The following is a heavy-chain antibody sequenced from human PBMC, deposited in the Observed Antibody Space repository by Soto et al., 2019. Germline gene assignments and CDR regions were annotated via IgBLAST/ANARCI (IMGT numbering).Heavy chain of an antibody. V-gene: IGHV1-8*01. CDR2: MNPSTGNS. CDR1: GYTFTSYD. D-gene: IGHD1-1*01. J-gene: IGHJ4*02. Sequence: QVQLVQSGAEVRKPGASVKVSCEASGYTFTSYDIYWVRQATGQGLEWMGWMNPSTGNSGYAQKFQGRVTMTSDTSISTAHMELSSLRSEDTAVYHCARRAETKCWNGFGADKYYFDFWGQGTLVTVSS. CDR3: ARRAETKCWNGFGADKYYFDF.